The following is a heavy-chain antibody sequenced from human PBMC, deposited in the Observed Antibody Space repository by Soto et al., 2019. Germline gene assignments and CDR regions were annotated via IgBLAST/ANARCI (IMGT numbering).Heavy chain of an antibody. CDR3: AREVSRYCSSTSCYRWDYFDY. D-gene: IGHD2-2*01. J-gene: IGHJ4*02. Sequence: SETLSLTCTLSGGSISSGDYYWSWIRQPPGKGLEWIGYIYYSGSTYYNPSLKSRVTISVDTSKNQFSLKPSSVTAADTAVYYCAREVSRYCSSTSCYRWDYFDYWGQGTLVTVSS. CDR1: GGSISSGDYY. CDR2: IYYSGST. V-gene: IGHV4-30-4*01.